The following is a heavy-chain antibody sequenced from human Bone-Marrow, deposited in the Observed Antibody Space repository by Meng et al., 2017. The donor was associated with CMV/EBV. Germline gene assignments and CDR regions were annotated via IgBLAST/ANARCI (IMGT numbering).Heavy chain of an antibody. Sequence: GESLKISCAAAGFGFSKFEMNWLRQAPGKRLEWISYISTSGSSIYYADSVEGRFTISRDNAKSSLYLEMTGLRGEDTAIYYCAREGPQASDFWSNYYKPLDYWGQGTLVTVSS. J-gene: IGHJ4*02. CDR2: ISTSGSSI. CDR1: GFGFSKFE. CDR3: AREGPQASDFWSNYYKPLDY. V-gene: IGHV3-48*03. D-gene: IGHD3-3*01.